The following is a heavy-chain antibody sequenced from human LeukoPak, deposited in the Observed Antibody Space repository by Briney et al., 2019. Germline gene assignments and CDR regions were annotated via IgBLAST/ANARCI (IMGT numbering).Heavy chain of an antibody. CDR1: GGSISSSSYY. V-gene: IGHV4-39*01. D-gene: IGHD5-18*01. Sequence: SETLSLTCTVSGGSISSSSYYWGWIRQPPGKGLEWIGSIYYSGSTYYNPSPKSRVTISVDTSKNQFSLKLSSVTAADTAVYYCARLAYDSYGYYFDYWGQGTLVTVSS. CDR2: IYYSGST. CDR3: ARLAYDSYGYYFDY. J-gene: IGHJ4*02.